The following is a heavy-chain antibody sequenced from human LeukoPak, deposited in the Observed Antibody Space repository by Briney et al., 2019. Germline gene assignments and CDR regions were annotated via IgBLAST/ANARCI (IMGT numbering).Heavy chain of an antibody. D-gene: IGHD1-26*01. CDR2: INHSGST. CDR1: GGSFSGYY. CDR3: ARVSGEWFRFDY. Sequence: PSETLSLTCAVYGGSFSGYYWSWIRQPPGKGLEWIGEINHSGSTNYNPSLKSRVTISIDTSKNQFSLKLSSVTAADTAVYYCARVSGEWFRFDYWGQGTLVTVSS. J-gene: IGHJ4*02. V-gene: IGHV4-34*01.